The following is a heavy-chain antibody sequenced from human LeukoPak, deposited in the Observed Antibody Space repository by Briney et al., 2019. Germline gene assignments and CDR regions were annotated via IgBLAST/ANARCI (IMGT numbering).Heavy chain of an antibody. CDR2: IKEDGSER. D-gene: IGHD2-8*01. CDR1: AFIISGHW. J-gene: IGHJ4*02. CDR3: ARDLGYCTNGVCHTSFDY. V-gene: IGHV3-7*03. Sequence: GGSLRLSCEGSAFIISGHWMNWVRQTPGKGLEWVASIKEDGSERQYVDSVKGRFSISRDNTKGSLFLQLNSLRAEDTAVYYCARDLGYCTNGVCHTSFDYWGQGTLVAVSS.